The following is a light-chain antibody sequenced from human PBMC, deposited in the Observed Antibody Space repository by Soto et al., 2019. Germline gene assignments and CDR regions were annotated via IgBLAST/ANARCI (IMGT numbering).Light chain of an antibody. J-gene: IGKJ1*01. CDR2: GAS. CDR3: QQYNNWLRT. Sequence: EIVMTQSPATLSVSPGERATLSCRASQSVSSNLAWYQQKPGQAPSLLIYGASTRATGIPARFSGSGSGTEFTLPISSLQSEDFAVYSCQQYNNWLRTFGQETKVDIK. CDR1: QSVSSN. V-gene: IGKV3-15*01.